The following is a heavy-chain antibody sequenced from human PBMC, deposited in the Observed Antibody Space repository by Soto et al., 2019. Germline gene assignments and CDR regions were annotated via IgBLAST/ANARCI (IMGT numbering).Heavy chain of an antibody. CDR3: ARPGYSSSWYWFEP. D-gene: IGHD6-13*01. Sequence: SETLSLTCAVSGDSFRSSDYYWGWIRRPPNKGLEWIGSMHYSGSTFYNPSLKSRVTISVDTSKNQFSLKLTSVTAPDTAVYYCARPGYSSSWYWFEPWGQGTLVTVSS. V-gene: IGHV4-39*01. CDR1: GDSFRSSDYY. J-gene: IGHJ5*02. CDR2: MHYSGST.